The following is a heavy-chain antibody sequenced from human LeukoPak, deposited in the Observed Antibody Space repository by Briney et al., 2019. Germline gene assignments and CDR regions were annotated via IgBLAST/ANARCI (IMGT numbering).Heavy chain of an antibody. CDR3: ARGGFGSGSRWFDP. Sequence: PSETLSLTCTVSGGSISSGSYYWSWIRQPAGKGLEWIGRIYTSGSTNYNPSLKSRVTISVDTSKNQFSLKLSSVTAADTAVYYCARGGFGSGSRWFDPWGQGTLVTVSS. V-gene: IGHV4-61*02. D-gene: IGHD1-26*01. J-gene: IGHJ5*02. CDR2: IYTSGST. CDR1: GGSISSGSYY.